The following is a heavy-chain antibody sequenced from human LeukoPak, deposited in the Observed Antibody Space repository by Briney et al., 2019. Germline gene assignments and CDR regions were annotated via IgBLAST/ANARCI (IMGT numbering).Heavy chain of an antibody. Sequence: GSSVKVSCKASGYTFTSYYMHWVQQAPGKGLEWMGLVDPEDGETIYAEKFQGRVTITADTSTDTAYMELSSLRSEDTAVYYCATASAVAGIIGNYMDVWGKGTTVTVSS. V-gene: IGHV1-69-2*01. CDR2: VDPEDGET. J-gene: IGHJ6*03. CDR1: GYTFTSYY. CDR3: ATASAVAGIIGNYMDV. D-gene: IGHD6-19*01.